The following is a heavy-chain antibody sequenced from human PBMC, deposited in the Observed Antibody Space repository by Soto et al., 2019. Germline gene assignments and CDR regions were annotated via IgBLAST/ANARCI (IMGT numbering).Heavy chain of an antibody. CDR1: GVSISSSSYS. Sequence: QLQLQESGPGLVKPSETLSLTCTVSGVSISSSSYSWGWIRQPPGKGLEWIGRIYYSGSTYYNPSLKSRVTISVDTSKTQFSLKLSSVTAADTAVYYCARHVPKDYDFWSGYSPRGYYYYMDVWGKGTTVTVSS. D-gene: IGHD3-3*01. V-gene: IGHV4-39*01. CDR2: IYYSGST. CDR3: ARHVPKDYDFWSGYSPRGYYYYMDV. J-gene: IGHJ6*03.